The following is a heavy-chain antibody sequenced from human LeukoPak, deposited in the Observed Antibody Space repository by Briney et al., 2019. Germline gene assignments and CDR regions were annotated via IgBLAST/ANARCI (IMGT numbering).Heavy chain of an antibody. D-gene: IGHD3-22*01. CDR2: IWYDGSNK. CDR3: AKEAHPYYYDSSGPSFGY. Sequence: GGSLRLSCAASGFTFSSYGMHWVRQAPGKGLEWVAVIWYDGSNKYYADSVKGRFTISRDNSKNTLYLQMNSLRAEDTAVYYCAKEAHPYYYDSSGPSFGYWGQGTLVTVSS. J-gene: IGHJ4*02. V-gene: IGHV3-33*06. CDR1: GFTFSSYG.